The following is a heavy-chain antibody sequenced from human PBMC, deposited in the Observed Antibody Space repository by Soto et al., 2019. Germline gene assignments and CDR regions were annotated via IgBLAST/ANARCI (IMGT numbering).Heavy chain of an antibody. CDR3: ARGYSSGKPYYYYYMDV. D-gene: IGHD6-19*01. CDR1: GGSFSGYY. Sequence: SETLSLTCAVYGGSFSGYYWSWIRQPPGKGLEWIGEINHSGSTNYNPSLKSRVTISVDTSKNQFSLKLSSVTAADTAVYYCARGYSSGKPYYYYYMDVWGKGTTVTVSS. J-gene: IGHJ6*03. V-gene: IGHV4-34*01. CDR2: INHSGST.